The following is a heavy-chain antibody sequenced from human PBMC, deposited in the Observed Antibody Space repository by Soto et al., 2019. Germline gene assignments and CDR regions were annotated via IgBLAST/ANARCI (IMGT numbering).Heavy chain of an antibody. CDR3: ARRPVWTLVPAGQRMDF. Sequence: GESLKISCKGSVYNFSNYWIGWVRQMPGKGLELMGIIYSGDSDTRYSPSFQGQVTISADNTISTAYLKWSRLKAADTAMYYCARRPVWTLVPAGQRMDFWGQGTTVTVSS. CDR1: VYNFSNYW. J-gene: IGHJ6*02. CDR2: IYSGDSDT. V-gene: IGHV5-51*01. D-gene: IGHD2-2*01.